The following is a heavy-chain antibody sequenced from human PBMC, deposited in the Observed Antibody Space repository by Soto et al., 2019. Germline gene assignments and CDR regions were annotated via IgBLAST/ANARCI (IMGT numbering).Heavy chain of an antibody. CDR3: ARMGFYYDSSGYDY. CDR2: IYHSGST. Sequence: SETLSLTCAVSAYSISSGYYWGCIRQPPGKGLEWIGSIYHSGSTYYNLSLKSRVTISVDTSKNQFSLKPRSVTAADTAVYYCARMGFYYDSSGYDYWGQGTLVTVSS. CDR1: AYSISSGYY. V-gene: IGHV4-38-2*01. J-gene: IGHJ4*02. D-gene: IGHD3-22*01.